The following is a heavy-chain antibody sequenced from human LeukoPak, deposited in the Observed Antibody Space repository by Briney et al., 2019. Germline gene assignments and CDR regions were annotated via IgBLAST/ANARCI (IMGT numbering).Heavy chain of an antibody. CDR2: INPSGGSI. V-gene: IGHV1-46*01. J-gene: IGHJ4*02. Sequence: ASVKVSCKASGYSFTSYYLHWVRQAPGQGLEWMGLINPSGGSITYAQKFQGRVTMTRDTSTSTLYMEVSSLRSEDTAVYYCARLGTGFLDRFDYWGQGTLVTVSS. CDR3: ARLGTGFLDRFDY. D-gene: IGHD3-3*01. CDR1: GYSFTSYY.